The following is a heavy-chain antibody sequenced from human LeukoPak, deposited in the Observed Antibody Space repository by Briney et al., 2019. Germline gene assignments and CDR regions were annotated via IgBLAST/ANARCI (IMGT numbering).Heavy chain of an antibody. J-gene: IGHJ4*02. D-gene: IGHD2/OR15-2a*01. V-gene: IGHV4-4*02. CDR2: ISHSGTT. CDR1: GGSIDITNY. Sequence: SGTLSLTCAVSGGSIDITNYWSWVRLAPGKGLEWIGEISHSGTTNYSPSLRSRVAMSLDRANNQFSLNLTSVTDADTAVYYCTRENRPFCPFAYWGQGVLVTVSS. CDR3: TRENRPFCPFAY.